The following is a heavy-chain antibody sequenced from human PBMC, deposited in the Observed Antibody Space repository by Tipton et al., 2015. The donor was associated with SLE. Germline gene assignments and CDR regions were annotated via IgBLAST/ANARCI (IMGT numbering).Heavy chain of an antibody. Sequence: TLSLTCAVYGGSFRGYYWSWIRQPPGKGLEWIGEINPSGSTNYNPSLKSRVTISIDTSKNQFSLKLSSVTAADTAVYYCARARSLITGTTGGTFDYWGQGTLVTVSS. CDR1: GGSFRGYY. J-gene: IGHJ4*02. D-gene: IGHD1-20*01. V-gene: IGHV4-34*01. CDR2: INPSGST. CDR3: ARARSLITGTTGGTFDY.